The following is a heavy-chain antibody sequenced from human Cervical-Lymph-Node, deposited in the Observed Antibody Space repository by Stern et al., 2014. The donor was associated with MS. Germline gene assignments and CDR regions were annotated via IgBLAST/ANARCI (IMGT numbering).Heavy chain of an antibody. CDR1: GLTFRKYG. CDR3: TVGVWNL. J-gene: IGHJ5*02. V-gene: IGHV3-49*03. CDR2: IRREIYGGTT. Sequence: VQLVQSGGGLVQPGRSLRLSCTTSGLTFRKYGMNWFRQTPGKGLQWVGFIRREIYGGTTEYAAFVKDRFIISRDDSKNITYLQMNSLKNEDTAVYYCTVGVWNLWGQGTLVTVSS. D-gene: IGHD1-26*01.